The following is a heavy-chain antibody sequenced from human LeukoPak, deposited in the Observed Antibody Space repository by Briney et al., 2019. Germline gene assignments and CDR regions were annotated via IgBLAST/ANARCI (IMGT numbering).Heavy chain of an antibody. D-gene: IGHD1-26*01. J-gene: IGHJ3*01. CDR2: ISGSGARK. CDR1: GFSFSTYG. CDR3: AKGSREWELLDAFDF. Sequence: GGSLRLSCAVSGFSFSTYGMSWVRQAPGKGLEGVSGISGSGARKDYADSVKGRFTISRDNAKNTLYLQMSSLRVEDTAVYYCAKGSREWELLDAFDFWGQGTMVTVSS. V-gene: IGHV3-23*01.